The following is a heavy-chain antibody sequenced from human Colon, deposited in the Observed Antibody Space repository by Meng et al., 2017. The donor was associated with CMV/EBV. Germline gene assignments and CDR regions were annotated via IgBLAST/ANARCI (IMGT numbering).Heavy chain of an antibody. V-gene: IGHV3-74*01. J-gene: IGHJ4*02. CDR1: GFPFTGYW. D-gene: IGHD4-23*01. Sequence: AASGFPFTGYWMHWVRQAPGKGLVWVSRINSDGSSTSYGDSVKGRFTISRDNAKNTLFLQVNSLRAEDTAVYYCARGNIDGNHGFDYWGQGTLVTVSS. CDR3: ARGNIDGNHGFDY. CDR2: INSDGSST.